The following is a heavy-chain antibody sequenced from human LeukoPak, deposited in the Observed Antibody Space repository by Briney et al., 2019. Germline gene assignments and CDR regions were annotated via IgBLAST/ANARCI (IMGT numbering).Heavy chain of an antibody. CDR3: ARDPRLGWYSYFDY. V-gene: IGHV4-30-4*01. Sequence: SQTLSLTCAVSGGSISSGDYYWSWIRQPPGKGLEWIGYIYYSGSTYYNPSLKSRVTISVDTSKNQFSLKLSSVTAADTAVYYCARDPRLGWYSYFDYWGQGTLVTVSS. J-gene: IGHJ4*02. D-gene: IGHD5-12*01. CDR2: IYYSGST. CDR1: GGSISSGDYY.